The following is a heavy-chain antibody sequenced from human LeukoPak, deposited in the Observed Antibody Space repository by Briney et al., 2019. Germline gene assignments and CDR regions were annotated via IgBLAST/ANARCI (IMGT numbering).Heavy chain of an antibody. CDR3: ARESERNDGWFDP. Sequence: ASVLVSCKASGYTSRSHDINWVRQATGQGLEWMGWVSPKTGRTGYAQKFQGRVYMTTNASLSTAYMELSSLRSDDTAVYFCARESERNDGWFDPWGQGTLVTVSS. V-gene: IGHV1-8*01. J-gene: IGHJ5*02. CDR1: GYTSRSHD. CDR2: VSPKTGRT. D-gene: IGHD1-1*01.